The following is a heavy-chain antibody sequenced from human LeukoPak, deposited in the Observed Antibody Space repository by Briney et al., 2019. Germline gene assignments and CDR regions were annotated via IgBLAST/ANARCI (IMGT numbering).Heavy chain of an antibody. CDR1: GYTFTSYG. CDR3: AVMVYAENLFDP. D-gene: IGHD2-8*01. CDR2: ISAYNGNT. V-gene: IGHV1-18*01. J-gene: IGHJ5*02. Sequence: SSVKVSCKASGYTFTSYGISWVRQAPGQGLEWMGWISAYNGNTNYAQKLQGRVTITTDTSASTAYMQLRSLRSDDTAVYYCAVMVYAENLFDPWGQGTLVSVPS.